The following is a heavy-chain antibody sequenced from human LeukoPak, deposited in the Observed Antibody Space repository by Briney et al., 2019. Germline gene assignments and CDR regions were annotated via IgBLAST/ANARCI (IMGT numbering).Heavy chain of an antibody. CDR1: GGSISSYY. J-gene: IGHJ5*02. CDR2: IHTSGST. Sequence: SETLSLTCTVSGGSISSYYWSWIRQPAGKGLEWIGRIHTSGSTDYNPSLKSRVTMSLDTSKNQFPLKLSSVTAADTAVYYCARYALPAAAGRRWFDPWGQGTLVTVSS. D-gene: IGHD6-13*01. V-gene: IGHV4-4*07. CDR3: ARYALPAAAGRRWFDP.